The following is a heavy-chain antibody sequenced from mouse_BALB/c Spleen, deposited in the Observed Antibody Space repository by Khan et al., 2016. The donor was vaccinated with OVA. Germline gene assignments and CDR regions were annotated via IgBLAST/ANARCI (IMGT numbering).Heavy chain of an antibody. J-gene: IGHJ3*01. V-gene: IGHV14-3*02. CDR1: GFNIKDTY. CDR3: ATLDGNPFPY. CDR2: INPSNGDT. D-gene: IGHD2-1*01. Sequence: EVQLQESGAELVRPGASVRLSCTASGFNIKDTYMHWVKQRPEQGLEWIGRINPSNGDTKYDPKFQDKATIPTDTSSNTAYLQLSSLTSEDTAVYYCATLDGNPFPYWGQGTLVTVSA.